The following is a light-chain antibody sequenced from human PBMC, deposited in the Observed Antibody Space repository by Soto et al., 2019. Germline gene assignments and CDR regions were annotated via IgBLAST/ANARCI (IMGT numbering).Light chain of an antibody. CDR1: SSDVGGYNY. CDR3: CSYAGSYTLYV. CDR2: DVS. Sequence: QSVLTQPRSVSGSPGQSVTISCTGTSSDVGGYNYVSWYQQHPGKAPKLMIYDVSKRPSGVPDRCSGSKSGNTASLTISGLQAEDEADYYCCSYAGSYTLYVFGTGTKLTVL. V-gene: IGLV2-11*01. J-gene: IGLJ1*01.